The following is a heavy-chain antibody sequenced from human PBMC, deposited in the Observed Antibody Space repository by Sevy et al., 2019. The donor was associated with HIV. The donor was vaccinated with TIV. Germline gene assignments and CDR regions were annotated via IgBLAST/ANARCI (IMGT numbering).Heavy chain of an antibody. V-gene: IGHV1-18*01. CDR3: ARAPSGSQGPGQYFQH. Sequence: ASVKVSCKASGYTFTHYGITWVRQAPGQGLEWMGWISRYNTNYAQNLQGRVTMTTDTSTSTVYMELRGLRSDDTAVYYCARAPSGSQGPGQYFQHWGQGPLVTVSS. J-gene: IGHJ1*01. D-gene: IGHD1-26*01. CDR1: GYTFTHYG. CDR2: ISRYNT.